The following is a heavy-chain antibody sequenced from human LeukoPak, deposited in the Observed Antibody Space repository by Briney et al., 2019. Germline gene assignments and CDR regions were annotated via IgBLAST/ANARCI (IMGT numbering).Heavy chain of an antibody. CDR1: GHTFTSYY. Sequence: GASVKVSCKASGHTFTSYYMHWVRQAPGQGLEWMGIINPSGGSTSYAQKFQGRDTMTRDTSTSTVYMELSSLRSEDTAVYYCGRGEAVAVYFDYWGQGTLVTVSS. D-gene: IGHD6-19*01. CDR2: INPSGGST. J-gene: IGHJ4*02. V-gene: IGHV1-46*01. CDR3: GRGEAVAVYFDY.